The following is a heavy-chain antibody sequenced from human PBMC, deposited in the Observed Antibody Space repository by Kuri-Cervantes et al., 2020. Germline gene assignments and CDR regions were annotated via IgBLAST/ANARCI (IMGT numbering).Heavy chain of an antibody. CDR2: MSSGGSTI. D-gene: IGHD3-22*01. J-gene: IGHJ4*02. CDR1: GFTFSDYY. V-gene: IGHV3-11*04. Sequence: GGSLRLSCAAPGFTFSDYYMSWIRQAPGKGLEWVSYMSSGGSTIYYADSVKGRFTISRDNSKNTLYLQMNSLRAEDTAVYYCAKERYPYYYDSSGYYYFDYWGQGTLVTVSS. CDR3: AKERYPYYYDSSGYYYFDY.